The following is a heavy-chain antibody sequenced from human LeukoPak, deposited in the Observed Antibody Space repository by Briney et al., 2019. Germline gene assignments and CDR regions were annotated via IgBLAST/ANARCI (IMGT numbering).Heavy chain of an antibody. D-gene: IGHD1-26*01. Sequence: GGSLRLSCVASGFTFTTYGMSWVRQAPGKGLEWVSGLDNNGDNTYYADSVKGRFTISRDNSKNTLYLQMNSLRVEDTAVYYCAKIAETSGTYGQGFDYWGQGTLVTVSS. CDR1: GFTFTTYG. CDR3: AKIAETSGTYGQGFDY. J-gene: IGHJ4*02. CDR2: LDNNGDNT. V-gene: IGHV3-23*01.